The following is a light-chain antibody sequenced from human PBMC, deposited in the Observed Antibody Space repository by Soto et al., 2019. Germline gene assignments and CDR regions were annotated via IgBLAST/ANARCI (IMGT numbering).Light chain of an antibody. CDR2: DVS. Sequence: QSVLAQPPSVSGSPEQSVTISCTGTSSDVGTYNLVSWYQQHPGKAPKLIIYDVSKRPSGVPDRFSGSKSGNTASLTISGLQSEDEADYYCCSFAGNYIYVFGTGTKVTVL. J-gene: IGLJ1*01. CDR3: CSFAGNYIYV. CDR1: SSDVGTYNL. V-gene: IGLV2-11*01.